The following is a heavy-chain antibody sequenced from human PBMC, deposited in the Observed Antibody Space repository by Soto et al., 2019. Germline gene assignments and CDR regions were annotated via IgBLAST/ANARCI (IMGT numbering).Heavy chain of an antibody. CDR1: GFTFSSYS. D-gene: IGHD1-26*01. V-gene: IGHV3-21*01. CDR3: ARDFLLRRWELLGYFDY. J-gene: IGHJ4*02. CDR2: ISSSSSYI. Sequence: GGSLRLSCAASGFTFSSYSMNWVRQAPGKGLEWVSSISSSSSYIYYADSVKGRFTISRDNAKNSLYLQMNSLRAEDTAVYYCARDFLLRRWELLGYFDYWGQGTLVTVSS.